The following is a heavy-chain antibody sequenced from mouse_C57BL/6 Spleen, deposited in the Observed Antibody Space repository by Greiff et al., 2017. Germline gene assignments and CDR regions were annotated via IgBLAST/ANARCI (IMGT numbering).Heavy chain of an antibody. D-gene: IGHD1-1*01. CDR2: INPNNGGT. Sequence: FQLQQSGPELVKPGASVKMSCKASGYTFTDYNMHWVKQSHGKSLEWIGYINPNNGGTSYNQKFKGKATLTVNKSSSTAYMELRSLTSEDSAVYYCASSDYYGSSFPYWGQGTLVTVSA. V-gene: IGHV1-22*01. CDR1: GYTFTDYN. J-gene: IGHJ3*01. CDR3: ASSDYYGSSFPY.